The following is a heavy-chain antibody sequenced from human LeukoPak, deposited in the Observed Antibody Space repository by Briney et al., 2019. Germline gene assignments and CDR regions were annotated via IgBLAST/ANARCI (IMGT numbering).Heavy chain of an antibody. J-gene: IGHJ4*02. CDR3: ARALPYYDFWSGYPTLFDY. CDR1: GGSFSGYY. CDR2: INHSGIT. D-gene: IGHD3-3*01. Sequence: SETLSLTCAVYGGSFSGYYWSWIRQPPGKGLEWIGEINHSGITNYNPSLKSRVTISVDTSKNQFSLKLSSVTAADTAVYYCARALPYYDFWSGYPTLFDYWGQGTLVTVSS. V-gene: IGHV4-34*01.